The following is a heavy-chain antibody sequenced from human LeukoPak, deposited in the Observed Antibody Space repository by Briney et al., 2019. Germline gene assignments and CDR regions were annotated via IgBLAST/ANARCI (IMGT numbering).Heavy chain of an antibody. D-gene: IGHD3-22*01. J-gene: IGHJ4*02. CDR2: ISGSGGST. V-gene: IGHV3-23*01. Sequence: GGSLRLSCAASGFTFSSYAMSWVRQAPGKGLEWVSAISGSGGSTYYADSVKGRFTISRDNSKNTLYLQMNSLRAEDTAVYYCAKVRVRDSSGYYYYLWGQGTLVTVSS. CDR3: AKVRVRDSSGYYYYL. CDR1: GFTFSSYA.